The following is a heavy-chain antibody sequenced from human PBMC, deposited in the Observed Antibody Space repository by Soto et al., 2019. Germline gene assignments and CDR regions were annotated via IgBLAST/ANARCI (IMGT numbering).Heavy chain of an antibody. J-gene: IGHJ3*02. CDR2: ISSSSSYI. V-gene: IGHV3-21*01. Sequence: EVQLVESGGGLVKPGGSLRLSCAASGFTFSSYSMNWVRQAPGKGLEWVSSISSSSSYIYYADSVKGRFTISRDNAKNSLNLQMNSLRAEDTAVYYCARDRLHIVVVTAALDIWGQGTMVTVSS. CDR3: ARDRLHIVVVTAALDI. D-gene: IGHD2-21*02. CDR1: GFTFSSYS.